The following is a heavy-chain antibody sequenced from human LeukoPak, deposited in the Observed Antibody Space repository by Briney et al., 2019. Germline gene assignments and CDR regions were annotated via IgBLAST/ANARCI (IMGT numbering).Heavy chain of an antibody. D-gene: IGHD1-14*01. CDR1: GYTFTSYG. J-gene: IGHJ4*02. CDR2: ISAYSGHT. CDR3: VREGEAATTGDY. V-gene: IGHV1-18*01. Sequence: ASVKVSCKASGYTFTSYGICWVRQAPGQGLEWVGWISAYSGHTNYAQRVQGRLTMTTDRSTSTAYMELRGLRSDDTAVYYCVREGEAATTGDYWGQGTLVTVSS.